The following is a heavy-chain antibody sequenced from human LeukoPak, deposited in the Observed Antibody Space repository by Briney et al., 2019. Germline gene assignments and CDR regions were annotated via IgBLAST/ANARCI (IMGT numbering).Heavy chain of an antibody. CDR2: ISTSNGNT. CDR1: GYRFSTYG. J-gene: IGHJ6*02. D-gene: IGHD6-19*01. Sequence: ASVKVSCKASGYRFSTYGINWVRQAPGQGPEWMAWISTSNGNTNYAQNFYGRATVTADTSTSTAYMELRSLRSDDTAVYYCARGLDSSGWYVDGLDVWGQGTTVTVSS. CDR3: ARGLDSSGWYVDGLDV. V-gene: IGHV1-18*01.